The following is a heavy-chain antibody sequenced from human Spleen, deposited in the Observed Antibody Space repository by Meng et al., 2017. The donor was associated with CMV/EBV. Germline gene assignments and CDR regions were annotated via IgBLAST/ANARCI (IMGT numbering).Heavy chain of an antibody. CDR2: INSDGSST. Sequence: GESLKISCAASGFTFSSYALQWVRQAPGKGLVWVSRINSDGSSTSYADSVKGRFTISRDISKNTLNLQMNSLGDEDTAIYYCARALDHDYHDYYFDLWGQGTLVTVSS. J-gene: IGHJ4*02. V-gene: IGHV3-74*01. CDR3: ARALDHDYHDYYFDL. CDR1: GFTFSSYA. D-gene: IGHD4-17*01.